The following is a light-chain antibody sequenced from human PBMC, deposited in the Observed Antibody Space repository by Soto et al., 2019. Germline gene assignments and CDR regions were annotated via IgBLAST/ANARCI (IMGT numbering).Light chain of an antibody. CDR2: SND. V-gene: IGLV1-44*01. Sequence: LAQPPPPAGGPRAGGTVSFFWSRSHIASNTVNWYQQLPGTAPKLLIYSNDQRPSGVPDRFSASKSGTSASLAISGLQSEDEADYYCASWDDSLNGHVFGTGTKVTVL. CDR1: RSHIASNT. CDR3: ASWDDSLNGHV. J-gene: IGLJ1*01.